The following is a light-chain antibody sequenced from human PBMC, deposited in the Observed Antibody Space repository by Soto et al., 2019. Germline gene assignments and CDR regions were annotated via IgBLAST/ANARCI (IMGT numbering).Light chain of an antibody. Sequence: EIVLTQSPATLSLSPGERATLSCRASQSVSNYLAWYQHKPGQAPRLLIYDASNRATGVPARFSGSGSGTDFTLTISSLEPEDFALYYCQQRFNGWTFGQGPKVDIK. V-gene: IGKV3-11*01. CDR2: DAS. CDR3: QQRFNGWT. J-gene: IGKJ1*01. CDR1: QSVSNY.